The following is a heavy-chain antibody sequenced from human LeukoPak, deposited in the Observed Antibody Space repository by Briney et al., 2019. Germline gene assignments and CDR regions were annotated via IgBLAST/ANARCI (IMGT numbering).Heavy chain of an antibody. Sequence: ASVKVSCKASGYTFTGYYMHWVRQAPGQGHEWMGRINPNSGGTNYAQKFQGRVTMTRDTSISTAYMELSRLRSDDTAVYYCARRGIAAAGTDYWGQGTLVTVSS. J-gene: IGHJ4*02. D-gene: IGHD6-13*01. CDR1: GYTFTGYY. V-gene: IGHV1-2*06. CDR3: ARRGIAAAGTDY. CDR2: INPNSGGT.